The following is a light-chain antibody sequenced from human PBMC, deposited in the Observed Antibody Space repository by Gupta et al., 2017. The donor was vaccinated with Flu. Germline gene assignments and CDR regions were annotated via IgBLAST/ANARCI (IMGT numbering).Light chain of an antibody. CDR2: WSS. CDR3: QQYYSSPYT. Sequence: DIVMTQSPEYLAVSLGDRATITCKSSQSVFWDSDKKNYLAWYQQKPGQPPKVLFYWSSTRESGVPDRFGGSGSATDFTLTISSLQAEDVAVYYCQQYYSSPYTFGQGTKLEI. V-gene: IGKV4-1*01. J-gene: IGKJ2*01. CDR1: QSVFWDSDKKNY.